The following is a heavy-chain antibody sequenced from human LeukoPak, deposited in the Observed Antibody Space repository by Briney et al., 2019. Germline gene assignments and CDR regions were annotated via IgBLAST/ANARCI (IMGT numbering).Heavy chain of an antibody. D-gene: IGHD3-10*01. J-gene: IGHJ4*02. CDR3: ARATVPRGYFDY. V-gene: IGHV3-33*01. CDR2: MWYDGSNK. CDR1: GFTFSSYG. Sequence: GGSLRLSCAASGFTFSSYGMHWVRQAPGKGLEWVAVMWYDGSNKYYADSVKGRFTISRDNSKNTLYLQMNSLRAEDTAVYYCARATVPRGYFDYWGQGTLVTVSS.